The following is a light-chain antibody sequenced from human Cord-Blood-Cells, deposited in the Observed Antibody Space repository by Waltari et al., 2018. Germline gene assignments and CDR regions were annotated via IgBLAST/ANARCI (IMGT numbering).Light chain of an antibody. CDR2: EVS. Sequence: QSALTQPASVSGSPGQSITISCTGTSIDVGGYNYVSWYQQHPGKAPKLMIYEVSNRPSGVSNRFSGYKSGNTASLTISGLQAEDEADYYCSSYTSSSTLYVFGTGTKVTVL. CDR3: SSYTSSSTLYV. J-gene: IGLJ1*01. CDR1: SIDVGGYNY. V-gene: IGLV2-14*01.